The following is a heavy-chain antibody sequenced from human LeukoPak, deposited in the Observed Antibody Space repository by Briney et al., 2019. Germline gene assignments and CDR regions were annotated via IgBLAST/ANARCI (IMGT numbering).Heavy chain of an antibody. Sequence: SETLSLTCTVSGGSVSSGSYYWSWIRQPPGKGLEWIGYIYYSGSTNYNPSLKSRVTISVDTSKNQFSLKLSSVTAADTAVYYCARDSVAGYYYGMDVWGQGTTVTVSS. CDR3: ARDSVAGYYYGMDV. D-gene: IGHD6-19*01. V-gene: IGHV4-61*01. CDR2: IYYSGST. J-gene: IGHJ6*02. CDR1: GGSVSSGSYY.